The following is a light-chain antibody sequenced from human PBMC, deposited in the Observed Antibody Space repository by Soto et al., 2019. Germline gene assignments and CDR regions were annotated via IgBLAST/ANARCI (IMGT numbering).Light chain of an antibody. J-gene: IGLJ3*02. CDR2: GNK. CDR1: SSNIGAGYE. Sequence: QPVLVQPPSVSGAPGRTVIISCTGSSSNIGAGYEVHWYQQLPRTAPRLLIYGNKYRPSGVPDRFSGSKSGTSASLAITGLQPEDEADYYCQSYDTSLRGWVFGGGTKLTVL. V-gene: IGLV1-40*01. CDR3: QSYDTSLRGWV.